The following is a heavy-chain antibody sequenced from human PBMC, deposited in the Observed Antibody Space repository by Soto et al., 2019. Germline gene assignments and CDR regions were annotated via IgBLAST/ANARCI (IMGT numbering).Heavy chain of an antibody. CDR1: GGSFSGYY. V-gene: IGHV4-34*01. CDR2: INHSGST. CDR3: VRDGTKTLRDWFDP. D-gene: IGHD1-1*01. J-gene: IGHJ5*02. Sequence: SETLSLTCAVYGGSFSGYYWSWIRQPPGKGLEWIGEINHSGSTNYNPSLKSRVTISVDTSKKQFSLKLRSVTAADTAVYYWVRDGTKTLRDWFDPWGQGISVTVSS.